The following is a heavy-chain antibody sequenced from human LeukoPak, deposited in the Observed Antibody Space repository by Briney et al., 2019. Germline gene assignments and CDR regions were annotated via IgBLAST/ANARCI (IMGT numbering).Heavy chain of an antibody. D-gene: IGHD3-3*01. V-gene: IGHV3-11*04. J-gene: IGHJ4*02. Sequence: GGSLRLSCAASGFTFSDYYMSWIRQAPGKGLEWVSYISSSGSTIYYADSVKGRFTISRDNAKNSLYLQMNSLRAEDTAVYYCASGEILGVVHTFDYRGEGNLFTVSS. CDR1: GFTFSDYY. CDR3: ASGEILGVVHTFDY. CDR2: ISSSGSTI.